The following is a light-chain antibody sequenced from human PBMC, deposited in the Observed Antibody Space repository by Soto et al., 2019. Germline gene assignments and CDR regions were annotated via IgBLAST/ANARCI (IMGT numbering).Light chain of an antibody. Sequence: DIQMTQSPSTLSASVGDRVTITCRASQSISTWLAWYQQKPGKAPKLLIYGASSLKSGVPSRFSGSGSGTEFTLTIRSLQPDDFATYYCQQYNSYWSTFGQGTKLDIK. J-gene: IGKJ2*01. CDR2: GAS. V-gene: IGKV1-5*01. CDR1: QSISTW. CDR3: QQYNSYWST.